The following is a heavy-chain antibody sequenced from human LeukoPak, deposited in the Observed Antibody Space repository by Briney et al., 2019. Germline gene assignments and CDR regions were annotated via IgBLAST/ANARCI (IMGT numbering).Heavy chain of an antibody. Sequence: GGSLRLSCAASGFTFSDHNMDWVRQAPGEGLEWLGRIRNKANSYIIEDAASVRGRFTISRDDSKNSLFLQMNSLRAEDTAVYYCTTDPGGYEIYWGQGTLVTVSS. CDR3: TTDPGGYEIY. CDR1: GFTFSDHN. V-gene: IGHV3-72*01. D-gene: IGHD5-12*01. CDR2: IRNKANSYII. J-gene: IGHJ4*02.